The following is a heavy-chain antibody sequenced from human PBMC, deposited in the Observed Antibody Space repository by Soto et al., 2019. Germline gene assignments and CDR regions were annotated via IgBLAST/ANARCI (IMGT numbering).Heavy chain of an antibody. J-gene: IGHJ4*02. CDR3: AKEPSDGAAAGSVPFDY. V-gene: IGHV3-23*01. CDR1: GFTFSSYA. CDR2: ISGSGGST. Sequence: GGSLRLSCAASGFTFSSYAMSWVRRSPGKGLEWVSAISGSGGSTYYADSVKGRFTISRDNSKNTLYLQMNSLRAEDTAVYYCAKEPSDGAAAGSVPFDYWGQGNLVTVSS. D-gene: IGHD6-13*01.